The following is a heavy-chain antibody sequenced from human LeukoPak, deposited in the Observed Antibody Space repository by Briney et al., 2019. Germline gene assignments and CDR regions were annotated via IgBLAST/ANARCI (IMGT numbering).Heavy chain of an antibody. V-gene: IGHV4-59*01. Sequence: SETLSLTCTVSGGSISSYYWSWIRQPPGKGLEWIGYIYYSGSTNYNPSLKSRVAISVDTSRNQFSLKLSSVTAADTAVYYCATLLFGGPRRVFDYWGQGIPVTVSS. CDR1: GGSISSYY. D-gene: IGHD3-16*01. J-gene: IGHJ4*02. CDR3: ATLLFGGPRRVFDY. CDR2: IYYSGST.